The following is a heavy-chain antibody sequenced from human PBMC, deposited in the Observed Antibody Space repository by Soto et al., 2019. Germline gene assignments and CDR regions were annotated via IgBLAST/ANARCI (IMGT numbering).Heavy chain of an antibody. J-gene: IGHJ4*02. D-gene: IGHD6-19*01. CDR2: IYSGDSDI. Sequence: GESLKISCQGSGYSFTNYWVGWVRQMPGKGLEWMGIIYSGDSDIRYSPSFQGQVTISADKSISTAYLQWSSLKASDTAIYYCARRPGYSTGWYFDYWGQGTLVTVSS. V-gene: IGHV5-51*01. CDR1: GYSFTNYW. CDR3: ARRPGYSTGWYFDY.